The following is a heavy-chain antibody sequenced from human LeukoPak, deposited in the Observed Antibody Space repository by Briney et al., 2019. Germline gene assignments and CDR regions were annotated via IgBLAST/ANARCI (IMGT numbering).Heavy chain of an antibody. D-gene: IGHD3-16*01. CDR3: TRGGDPTVFCVN. V-gene: IGHV7-4-1*02. CDR1: GYTFTNYT. CDR2: IDTNTGNP. J-gene: IGHJ4*02. Sequence: ASVKVSCKASGYTFTNYTINWVRLAPGQGLEWMGWIDTNTGNPTYAQGFAGRFVFSLDTSVTTTYLQISSLRAEDTAVYYCTRGGDPTVFCVNGGGGTRATPSP.